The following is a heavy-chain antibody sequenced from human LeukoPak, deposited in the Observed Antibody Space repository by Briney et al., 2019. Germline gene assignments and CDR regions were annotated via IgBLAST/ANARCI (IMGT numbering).Heavy chain of an antibody. CDR2: IRSKTNSYAT. CDR1: GFTFSGSP. V-gene: IGHV3-73*01. D-gene: IGHD1-26*01. J-gene: IGHJ3*01. CDR3: TVIVGGTSDAFDF. Sequence: GGSLRLSCAASGFTFSGSPMRWVRQASGKGLEWIGRIRSKTNSYATAYAASVRGRFTISRDDSTNTAYLQMNSLKTEDTAVYYCTVIVGGTSDAFDFWGQGTLVTVSS.